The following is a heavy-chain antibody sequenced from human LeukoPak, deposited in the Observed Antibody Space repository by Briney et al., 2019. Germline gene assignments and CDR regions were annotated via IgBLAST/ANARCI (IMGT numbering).Heavy chain of an antibody. J-gene: IGHJ4*02. Sequence: SETLSLIGTVSGGSTTSGSFYWDWIRQPPGKALEWIGSVFYRGSTYYNSALKSRVTMSVDTSNNQFSLKLSSVTAADTAVYFCARQSYYGSGYIEDWGQGTLVTVSS. CDR2: VFYRGST. CDR1: GGSTTSGSFY. V-gene: IGHV4-39*01. D-gene: IGHD3-10*01. CDR3: ARQSYYGSGYIED.